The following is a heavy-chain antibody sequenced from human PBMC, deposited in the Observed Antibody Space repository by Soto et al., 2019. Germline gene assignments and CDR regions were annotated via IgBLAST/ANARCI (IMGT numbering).Heavy chain of an antibody. V-gene: IGHV1-69*13. D-gene: IGHD3-10*01. CDR1: GGTFSSYA. CDR3: ARVSLITMVRGVILTAFDI. J-gene: IGHJ3*02. Sequence: ASVKVSCKASGGTFSSYAISWVRQAPGQGLEWMGGIIPIFGTANYAQKFQGRVTITADESTSTAYMELSSLRSEDTAVYYCARVSLITMVRGVILTAFDIWGQGTMVTV. CDR2: IIPIFGTA.